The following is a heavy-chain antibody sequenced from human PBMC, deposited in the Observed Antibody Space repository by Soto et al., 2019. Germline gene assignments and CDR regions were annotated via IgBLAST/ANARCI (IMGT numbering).Heavy chain of an antibody. CDR2: INPNSGGT. V-gene: IGHV1-2*02. Sequence: QVQLVQSGAEVKQPGASVKVSCKASGYTFSGYYIQWVRQAPGQGLEWLGWINPNSGGTNYAQKFQGRVTMARDTSISTAYMVLSRLRSDDTAVFYCARSPLTHSMFFHYWGQGTLVTVSS. CDR1: GYTFSGYY. D-gene: IGHD2-21*02. J-gene: IGHJ4*02. CDR3: ARSPLTHSMFFHY.